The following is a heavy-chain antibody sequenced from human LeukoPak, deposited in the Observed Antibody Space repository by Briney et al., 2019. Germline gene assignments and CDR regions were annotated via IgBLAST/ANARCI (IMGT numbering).Heavy chain of an antibody. D-gene: IGHD2-2*01. V-gene: IGHV4-39*01. CDR1: GVSISTSHY. J-gene: IGHJ4*02. CDR2: ISHSGST. Sequence: SETLSLTCTISGVSISTSHYWGWIRQAPGKGLEWIGSISHSGSTYYNPSLKSRISISVDTSKNQFSLQLSSVTAADTAVYYCARQSCSSTSCYFSFGGAYEYWGQGTLVTVSS. CDR3: ARQSCSSTSCYFSFGGAYEY.